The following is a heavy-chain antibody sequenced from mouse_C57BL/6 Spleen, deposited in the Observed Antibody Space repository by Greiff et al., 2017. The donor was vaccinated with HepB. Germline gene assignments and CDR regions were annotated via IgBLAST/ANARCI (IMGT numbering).Heavy chain of an antibody. J-gene: IGHJ3*01. CDR1: GYNIKGYY. V-gene: IGHV14-2*01. Sequence: VQVKQPGAELVKPGASVKLSCTASGYNIKGYYMNWVKQRPEQGLEWIGRIDPGDGRTKYDEKFKGKATITADTSSNTAYLQLSSLTSEDTAVYYCASVAWVAYWGQGTLVTVSA. CDR3: ASVAWVAY. CDR2: IDPGDGRT.